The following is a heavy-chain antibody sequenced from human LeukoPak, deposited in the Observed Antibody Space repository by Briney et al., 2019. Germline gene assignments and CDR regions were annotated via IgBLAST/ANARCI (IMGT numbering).Heavy chain of an antibody. D-gene: IGHD5-24*01. CDR2: IIPVFGTA. J-gene: IGHJ4*02. CDR3: ARVVGDGYNLDFDY. CDR1: GGTFSSYA. V-gene: IGHV1-69*06. Sequence: GASVKVSCKASGGTFSSYAISWVRQAPGQGLEWMGGIIPVFGTANYAQKFQGRVTITADKSTSTAYMELSSLRSEDTAVYYCARVVGDGYNLDFDYWGQGTLVTVSS.